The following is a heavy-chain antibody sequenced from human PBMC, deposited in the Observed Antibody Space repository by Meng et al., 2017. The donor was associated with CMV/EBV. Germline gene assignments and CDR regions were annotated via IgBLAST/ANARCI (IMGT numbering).Heavy chain of an antibody. CDR1: GGSFSGYY. D-gene: IGHD3-3*01. J-gene: IGHJ6*02. V-gene: IGHV4-34*01. Sequence: SETLSLTCAVYGGSFSGYYWSWIRQPPGKGLEWIGEINHSGSTNYNPSLMSRVTISVDTSKNQFSLKLSSGTAADTAVYYCARGTGRSITIFVVFTHYYYGMDVWGQGTTVTVSS. CDR2: INHSGST. CDR3: ARGTGRSITIFVVFTHYYYGMDV.